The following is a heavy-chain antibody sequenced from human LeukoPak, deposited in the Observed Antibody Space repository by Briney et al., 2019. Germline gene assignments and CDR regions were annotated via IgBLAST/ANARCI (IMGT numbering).Heavy chain of an antibody. CDR3: ARDWGY. CDR1: GFTFSNYA. D-gene: IGHD3-16*01. J-gene: IGHJ4*02. CDR2: ISVSGGTT. V-gene: IGHV3-23*01. Sequence: PGGSLRLSCAASGFTFSNYAMNWVRQAPGKGLEWVSGISVSGGTTDYADSVKGRFTISRDNSKNTLYLQMDSLRAEGTAVYYCARDWGYWGQGTQVTVSS.